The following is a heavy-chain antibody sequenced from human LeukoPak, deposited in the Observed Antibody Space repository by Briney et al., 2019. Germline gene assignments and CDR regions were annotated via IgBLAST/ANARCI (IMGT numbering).Heavy chain of an antibody. J-gene: IGHJ4*02. D-gene: IGHD1-26*01. Sequence: SETLSLTCTVSGGSISSGSYYWSWIRQPPGKGLEWIGYIYNSGTNYNPSLKSRVTISVDTSKNQFSLNLSSVTAADTAVYYCARGSGAMGRGYYFDYWGQGTLVTVSS. CDR2: IYNSGT. CDR1: GGSISSGSYY. CDR3: ARGSGAMGRGYYFDY. V-gene: IGHV4-61*01.